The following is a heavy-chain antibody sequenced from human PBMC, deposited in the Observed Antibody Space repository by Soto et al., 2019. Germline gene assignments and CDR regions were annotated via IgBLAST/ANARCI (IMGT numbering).Heavy chain of an antibody. Sequence: ASVKVSCKASGYTFTGYYMHWVRQAPGQGLEWMGWINPNSGGTNYAQKFQGWVTMTRDTSFSTAYMELSRLRSDDTAVYYCARDYGIAARLYPYYYMDVWGKGTTVTVSS. CDR1: GYTFTGYY. J-gene: IGHJ6*03. D-gene: IGHD6-6*01. CDR3: ARDYGIAARLYPYYYMDV. CDR2: INPNSGGT. V-gene: IGHV1-2*04.